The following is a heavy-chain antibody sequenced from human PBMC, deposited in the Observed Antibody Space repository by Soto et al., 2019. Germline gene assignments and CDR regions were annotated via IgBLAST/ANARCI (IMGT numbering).Heavy chain of an antibody. CDR3: ARDLWGYCGTDCYPLDV. D-gene: IGHD2-21*02. Sequence: SETLSLTCTVSGGSISGYYWSWIRQPPGKGLEWIGYMYNTGSTVYNPSLKSRVTISVDTSKNQFSLKLNSVTAAYTAVYYCARDLWGYCGTDCYPLDVWGQGTTVTVS. J-gene: IGHJ6*02. V-gene: IGHV4-59*01. CDR2: MYNTGST. CDR1: GGSISGYY.